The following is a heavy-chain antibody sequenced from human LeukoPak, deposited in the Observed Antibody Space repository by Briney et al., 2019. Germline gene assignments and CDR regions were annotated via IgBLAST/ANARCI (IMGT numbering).Heavy chain of an antibody. CDR2: IYYSGST. Sequence: PSETLSLTCPVSGGSISSYYWSWIRQPPGKGLEGIGYIYYSGSTNYNPSLKSRVTISVDTSKNQFSLKLSSVTAADTAVYYCARTSNYGDYLLYYFDYWGQGTLVTVSS. J-gene: IGHJ4*02. CDR1: GGSISSYY. CDR3: ARTSNYGDYLLYYFDY. V-gene: IGHV4-59*01. D-gene: IGHD4-17*01.